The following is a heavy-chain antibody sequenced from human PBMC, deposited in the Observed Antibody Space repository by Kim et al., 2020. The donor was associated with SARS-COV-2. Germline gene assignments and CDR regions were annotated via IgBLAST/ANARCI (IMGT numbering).Heavy chain of an antibody. Sequence: GESLKISCKGSGYSFTSYWIGWVRQMPGKGLEWMGIIYPGDSDTRYSPSFQGQVTISADKSISTAYLQWSSLKASDTAMYYCARFGVSVDTAMVKGDAFDIWGRGTMVTVSS. CDR2: IYPGDSDT. V-gene: IGHV5-51*01. CDR3: ARFGVSVDTAMVKGDAFDI. D-gene: IGHD5-18*01. J-gene: IGHJ3*02. CDR1: GYSFTSYW.